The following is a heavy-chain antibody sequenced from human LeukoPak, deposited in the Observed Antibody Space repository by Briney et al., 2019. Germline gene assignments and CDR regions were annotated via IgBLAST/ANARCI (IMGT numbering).Heavy chain of an antibody. D-gene: IGHD5-18*01. CDR2: ISGSGGST. Sequence: GGSLRLSCAASGFTFSSYAMSWVRQAPGKGLEWVSAISGSGGSTYYADSVKGRFTISRDNSKNTLYLQMNSLRAEDTAVYYCANYVAAMVFFDYWGRGTLVTVSS. CDR3: ANYVAAMVFFDY. J-gene: IGHJ4*02. CDR1: GFTFSSYA. V-gene: IGHV3-23*01.